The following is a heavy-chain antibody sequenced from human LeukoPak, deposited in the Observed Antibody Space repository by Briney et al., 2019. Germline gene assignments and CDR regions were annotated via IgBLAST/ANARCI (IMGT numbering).Heavy chain of an antibody. CDR2: IYYSGST. V-gene: IGHV4-39*01. D-gene: IGHD6-19*01. J-gene: IGHJ4*02. Sequence: SETLSLTCTVSGGSISSSSYYWGWIRQPPGKGLEWIGSIYYSGSTYYNPSLKSRVTISVDTSKNQFSLKLSSVTAADTAVYYCARHSGYSSGWYSRMANFDYWGQGTLVTVPS. CDR1: GGSISSSSYY. CDR3: ARHSGYSSGWYSRMANFDY.